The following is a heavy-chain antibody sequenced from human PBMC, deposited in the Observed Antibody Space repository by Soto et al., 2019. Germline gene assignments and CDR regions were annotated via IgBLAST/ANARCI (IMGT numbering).Heavy chain of an antibody. CDR1: GYTFTSYG. Sequence: QVQLVQSGAEVKKPGASVKVSCKASGYTFTSYGFTWVRQAPGHGLEWMGWISAYNGNTNYAQKLQGRVTMTTDTSTSTDYMALSSLRSDDTAVYYCARDRGSYALDYWGQGTLVTVSS. D-gene: IGHD1-26*01. V-gene: IGHV1-18*01. J-gene: IGHJ4*02. CDR3: ARDRGSYALDY. CDR2: ISAYNGNT.